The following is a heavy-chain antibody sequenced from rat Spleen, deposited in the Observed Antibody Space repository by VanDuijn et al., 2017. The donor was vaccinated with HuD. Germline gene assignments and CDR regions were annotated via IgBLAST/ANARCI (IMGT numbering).Heavy chain of an antibody. V-gene: IGHV5-29*01. J-gene: IGHJ2*01. D-gene: IGHD1-2*01. Sequence: EVQLVESDGGLVQPGRSLKLSCAASGFTFSDYYMAWVRQAPTKGLEWVATISYDGSSTYYRDSVKGRFTISRDNAKSTLYLQMDSLRSEDTATYYCARQGIAAPFDYWGQGVMVTVSS. CDR2: ISYDGSST. CDR3: ARQGIAAPFDY. CDR1: GFTFSDYY.